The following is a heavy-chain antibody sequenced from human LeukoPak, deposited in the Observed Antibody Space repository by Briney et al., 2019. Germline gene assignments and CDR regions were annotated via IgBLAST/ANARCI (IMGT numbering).Heavy chain of an antibody. CDR1: GYTFTSYD. Sequence: ASVKVSCKASGYTFTSYDINWVRQATGQGIEWMGWMNPNSGNTGYAQKFQGRVTMTRNTSISTAYMELSSLRSEDTAVYYCARRYPGVAARSDYWGQGTLVTVSS. V-gene: IGHV1-8*01. D-gene: IGHD6-6*01. CDR3: ARRYPGVAARSDY. J-gene: IGHJ4*02. CDR2: MNPNSGNT.